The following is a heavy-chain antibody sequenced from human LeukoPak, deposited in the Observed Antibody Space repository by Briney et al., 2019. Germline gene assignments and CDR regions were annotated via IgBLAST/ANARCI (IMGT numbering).Heavy chain of an antibody. CDR1: GFTFSSYG. D-gene: IGHD6-13*01. J-gene: IGHJ6*04. V-gene: IGHV3-30*18. CDR2: ISYDGSNK. CDR3: AKDLGSSWYPNYGMDV. Sequence: PGGSLRLSCAASGFTFSSYGMHWVRQAPGKGLEWVAVISYDGSNKYYADSVKGRFTISRDNSKKTLYLQMNSLRAEDTAVYYCAKDLGSSWYPNYGMDVWGKGTTVTVSS.